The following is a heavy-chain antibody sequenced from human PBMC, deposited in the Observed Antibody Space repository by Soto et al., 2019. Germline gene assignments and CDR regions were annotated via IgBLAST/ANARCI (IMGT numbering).Heavy chain of an antibody. Sequence: QVQLVESGGGVVQPGRSLRLSCAASGFTFSSYAMHWVRQAPGKGLEWVAVISYDGSNKYYADSVKGRFTISRDNSKNTLYLQMNSLRAEDTAVYYYAREHDAFDIWGQGTMVTVSS. CDR1: GFTFSSYA. CDR2: ISYDGSNK. J-gene: IGHJ3*02. CDR3: AREHDAFDI. V-gene: IGHV3-30-3*01.